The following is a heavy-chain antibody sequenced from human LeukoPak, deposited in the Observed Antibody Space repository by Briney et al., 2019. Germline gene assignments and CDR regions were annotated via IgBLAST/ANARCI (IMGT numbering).Heavy chain of an antibody. CDR2: IYYSGST. CDR1: GGSIRNYY. Sequence: SETLSLTCTVSGGSIRNYYWSWIRQPPGKGLEWIGYIYYSGSTYYNPSLKSRVTISVDASKNQFSLKLSSVTAADTAVYYCARVSTEKDPTYWYFDLWGRGTLVTASS. D-gene: IGHD5/OR15-5a*01. CDR3: ARVSTEKDPTYWYFDL. J-gene: IGHJ2*01. V-gene: IGHV4-59*08.